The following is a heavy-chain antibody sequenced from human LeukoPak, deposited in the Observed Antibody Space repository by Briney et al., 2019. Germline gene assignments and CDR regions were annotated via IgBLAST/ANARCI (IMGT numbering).Heavy chain of an antibody. CDR3: TRDARGGSSYGYVPNFDY. V-gene: IGHV1-69*04. D-gene: IGHD5-18*01. J-gene: IGHJ4*02. CDR1: GGTFSSYT. Sequence: SVKVSCKASGGTFSSYTISWVRQAPGQGLEWMGRIIPILGIANYAQKFQGRVTITADKSTSTAYMELSSLRSEDTAVYYGTRDARGGSSYGYVPNFDYWGQGTLVTVSS. CDR2: IIPILGIA.